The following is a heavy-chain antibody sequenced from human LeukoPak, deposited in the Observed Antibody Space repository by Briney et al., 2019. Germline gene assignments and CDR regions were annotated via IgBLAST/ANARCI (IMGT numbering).Heavy chain of an antibody. D-gene: IGHD6-13*01. CDR3: AKDSPRGIAAAGTPWG. CDR2: ISGSGGST. Sequence: PGGSLRLSCAASGFTFSSYAMSWVRQAPGKGLEWVSAISGSGGSTYYADSVKGRFTISRDNSKNTLYLQMNSLRAEDTAVYYCAKDSPRGIAAAGTPWGWGQGALVTVSS. J-gene: IGHJ4*02. CDR1: GFTFSSYA. V-gene: IGHV3-23*01.